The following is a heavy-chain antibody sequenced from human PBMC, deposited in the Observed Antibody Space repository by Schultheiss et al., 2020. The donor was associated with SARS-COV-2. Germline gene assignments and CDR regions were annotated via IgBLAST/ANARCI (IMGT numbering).Heavy chain of an antibody. Sequence: SETLSLTCTVSGGSISSYYWSWIRQPPGKGLEWIGYIYYSGSTYYNPSLKSRVTISVDTSKNQFSLKLSSVTAEDTAVYYCARDGKIVPAAKQYYYYYYMDVWGKGTTVTVSS. CDR3: ARDGKIVPAAKQYYYYYYMDV. CDR1: GGSISSYY. J-gene: IGHJ6*03. CDR2: IYYSGST. D-gene: IGHD2-2*01. V-gene: IGHV4-59*12.